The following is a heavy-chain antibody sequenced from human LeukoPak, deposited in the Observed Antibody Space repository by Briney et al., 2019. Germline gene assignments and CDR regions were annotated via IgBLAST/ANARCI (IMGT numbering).Heavy chain of an antibody. CDR1: GFTFNSYS. CDR3: AKVQSDIVGAMFFAFDV. Sequence: GGSLRLSCGVSGFTFNSYSMNWVRQAPGKGLEWVASIIGSGSEMFYADSLKGRFTIPRDNSENSLYLQMNSLRVEDTAVYYCAKVQSDIVGAMFFAFDVWGQGTTVSVSS. V-gene: IGHV3-21*06. J-gene: IGHJ3*01. CDR2: IIGSGSEM. D-gene: IGHD1-26*01.